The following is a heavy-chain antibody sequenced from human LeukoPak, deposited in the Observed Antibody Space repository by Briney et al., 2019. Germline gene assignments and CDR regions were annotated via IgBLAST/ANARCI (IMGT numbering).Heavy chain of an antibody. CDR1: GYTFTSYY. CDR3: ARAWSGDWCFDL. Sequence: ASVKVSCKASGYTFTSYYMHWVRQAPGQGLEWMGWINPNSGGTNYAQKFQGRVTMTRDTSISTAYMELSRLRSDDTAVYYCARAWSGDWCFDLWGRGTLVTVSS. D-gene: IGHD2-15*01. CDR2: INPNSGGT. J-gene: IGHJ2*01. V-gene: IGHV1-2*02.